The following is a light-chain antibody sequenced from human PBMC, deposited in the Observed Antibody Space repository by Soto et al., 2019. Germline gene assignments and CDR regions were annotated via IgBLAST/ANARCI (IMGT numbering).Light chain of an antibody. J-gene: IGKJ1*01. V-gene: IGKV3-20*01. CDR2: GAS. CDR3: QQYGSSGT. CDR1: QSVSNNY. Sequence: EIVLTQSPGKLSLSPGERATLFCRASQSVSNNYLAWYQQKPGQAPRLLIYGASNRATGIPDRFSGSGSGTDFTLTISRLEPEDFAVYYCQQYGSSGTFGQGTKVDIK.